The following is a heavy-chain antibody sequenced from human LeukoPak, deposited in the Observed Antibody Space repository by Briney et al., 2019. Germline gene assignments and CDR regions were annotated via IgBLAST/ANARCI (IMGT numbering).Heavy chain of an antibody. J-gene: IGHJ4*02. CDR1: GFSISTYY. Sequence: SETLSLTCTVSGFSISTYYWSWFRQPAGKGLEWIGRIHSSGNTNYNPSLQSRVSLSIDTSQNQFSLRLTSLTAADTAVYFCARDVGKSYWGQGLLAIVSS. CDR2: IHSSGNT. V-gene: IGHV4-4*07. D-gene: IGHD4-23*01. CDR3: ARDVGKSY.